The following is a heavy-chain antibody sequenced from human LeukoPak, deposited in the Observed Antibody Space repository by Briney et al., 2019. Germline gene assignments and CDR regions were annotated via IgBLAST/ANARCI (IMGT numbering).Heavy chain of an antibody. CDR3: ARDLWRRRFVEMATIGDAFDI. Sequence: GASVKVSCKASGYTFTSYYMHWVRQAPGQGLEWMGIINPSGGSTSYAQKFQGRVTMTRDTSTSTVYMELSSLRSEDTAVYYCARDLWRRRFVEMATIGDAFDIWGQGTMVTVSS. CDR1: GYTFTSYY. D-gene: IGHD5-24*01. J-gene: IGHJ3*02. CDR2: INPSGGST. V-gene: IGHV1-46*01.